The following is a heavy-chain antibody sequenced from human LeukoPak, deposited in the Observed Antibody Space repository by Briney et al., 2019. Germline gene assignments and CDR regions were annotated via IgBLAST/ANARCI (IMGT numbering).Heavy chain of an antibody. J-gene: IGHJ1*01. CDR1: GGSISSYY. V-gene: IGHV4-59*12. D-gene: IGHD3-22*01. Sequence: KPSETLSLTCTVSGGSISSYYWSWIRQPPGKGLEWIGYIYYSGSTKYNPSLKSRVSISVDTSKNQFSLKLSSVTAADTAVYYCARDQTYYVSSGCYYVTYFQHWGQGILVTVSS. CDR3: ARDQTYYVSSGCYYVTYFQH. CDR2: IYYSGST.